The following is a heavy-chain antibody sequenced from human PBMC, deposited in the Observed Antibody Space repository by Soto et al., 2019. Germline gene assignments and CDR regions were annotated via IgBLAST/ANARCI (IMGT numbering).Heavy chain of an antibody. V-gene: IGHV4-30-4*01. CDR2: ISYSGST. CDR3: ATMGTPATGLYVFDY. Sequence: QVQLQESGPGLVKPSQTRSLTCTASGGSISSGNYYWSWIRQPPGKGLEWIGFISYSGSTYSSTSLKSRVTISVDTSKCEFSLNLSFVTAADTAVYNCATMGTPATGLYVFDYWCQGSLVSVST. J-gene: IGHJ4*02. D-gene: IGHD2-15*01. CDR1: GGSISSGNYY.